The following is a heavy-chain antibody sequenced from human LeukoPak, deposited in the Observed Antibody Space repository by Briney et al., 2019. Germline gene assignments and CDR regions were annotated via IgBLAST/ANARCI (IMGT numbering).Heavy chain of an antibody. J-gene: IGHJ4*02. CDR3: ARWFVPAAIKGGFFDY. Sequence: ASVKVSCKASGYTFTSYAMNWVRQAPGQGLEWMGWINTNTGNPTYAQGFTGRFVFSLDTSVSTAYLQISSLKAEDTAVYYCARWFVPAAIKGGFFDYWGQGTLVTVSS. V-gene: IGHV7-4-1*02. D-gene: IGHD2-2*01. CDR2: INTNTGNP. CDR1: GYTFTSYA.